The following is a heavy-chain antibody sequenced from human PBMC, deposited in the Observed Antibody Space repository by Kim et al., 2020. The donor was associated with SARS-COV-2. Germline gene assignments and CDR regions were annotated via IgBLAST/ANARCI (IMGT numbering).Heavy chain of an antibody. D-gene: IGHD3-22*01. V-gene: IGHV1-46*01. CDR1: GYTFTSYY. J-gene: IGHJ4*02. CDR3: ARDFESGYFFDY. Sequence: ASVKVSCKASGYTFTSYYMHWVRQAPGQGLEWMGIINPSGGSTSYAQKFQGRVTMPRDTSTSTVYMELSSLRSEDTAVYYCARDFESGYFFDYWGQGTLVTVSS. CDR2: INPSGGST.